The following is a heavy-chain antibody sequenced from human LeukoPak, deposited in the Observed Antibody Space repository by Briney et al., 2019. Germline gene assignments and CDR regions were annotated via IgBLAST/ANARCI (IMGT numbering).Heavy chain of an antibody. CDR3: ASPSSSSSTYDY. D-gene: IGHD6-6*01. J-gene: IGHJ4*02. CDR2: INYSGNT. V-gene: IGHV4-39*01. Sequence: SETLSLTCTVSGGSISSYYWSWIRQPPGKGLEWIGSINYSGNTYYNASLKSRVTISVDTSKNQFSLKLSSVTAADTAVYYCASPSSSSSTYDYWGQGTLVTVSS. CDR1: GGSISSYY.